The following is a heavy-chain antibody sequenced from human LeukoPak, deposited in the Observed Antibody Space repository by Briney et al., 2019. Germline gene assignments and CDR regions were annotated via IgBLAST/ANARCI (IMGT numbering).Heavy chain of an antibody. CDR2: ISTYNGNT. D-gene: IGHD7-27*01. CDR1: GYTFTSYG. V-gene: IGHV1-18*01. Sequence: AASVKVSCKASGYTFTSYGISRVRQAPGQGLEWLGWISTYNGNTHYAQKLQGRVTMTTDTSTTTAYMELRSLRSDDTAVYYCARDYRTGFDYWGQGTLVTVSS. J-gene: IGHJ4*02. CDR3: ARDYRTGFDY.